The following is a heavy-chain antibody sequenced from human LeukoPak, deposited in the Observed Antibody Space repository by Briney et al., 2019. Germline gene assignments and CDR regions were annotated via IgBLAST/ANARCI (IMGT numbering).Heavy chain of an antibody. CDR1: GGSISSYY. CDR2: IYYSGST. J-gene: IGHJ3*02. Sequence: SETLSLTCTVSGGSISSYYWSWIRQPPGKGLEWIGYIYYSGSTNYNPSLKSRVTISVDTSKNQFSLKLSSVTAADTAVYYCARICRDGYNLYAFDIWGQGTMVTVSS. D-gene: IGHD5-24*01. CDR3: ARICRDGYNLYAFDI. V-gene: IGHV4-59*01.